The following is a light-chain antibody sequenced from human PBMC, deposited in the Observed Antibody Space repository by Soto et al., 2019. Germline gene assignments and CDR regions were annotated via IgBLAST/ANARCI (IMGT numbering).Light chain of an antibody. CDR2: DVT. Sequence: QSALTQPRSVSGSPGQSVTISCTGTSSDVGGYDYVSWFQHHPGKVPKLMIYDVTKRPSGVPDRFSASKSGNTASLTISGLQAEDEADYYCCSYTSSSTLVVFGGGTKLTVL. J-gene: IGLJ3*02. V-gene: IGLV2-11*01. CDR3: CSYTSSSTLVV. CDR1: SSDVGGYDY.